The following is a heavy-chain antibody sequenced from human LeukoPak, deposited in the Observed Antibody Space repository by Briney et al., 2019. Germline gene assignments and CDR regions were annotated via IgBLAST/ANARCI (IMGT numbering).Heavy chain of an antibody. CDR1: NGSISSYH. D-gene: IGHD1-26*01. V-gene: IGHV4-4*09. J-gene: IGHJ4*02. CDR3: ARLRVSGSYLYYFDF. Sequence: SETLSLTCTVSNGSISSYHWSWVRDPPGKGLEWIGYILTSGTTNYNPSLKSRLTISVDTSKNQFTLKLSSVTAADTAMYYCARLRVSGSYLYYFDFWGQGTLVSVSS. CDR2: ILTSGTT.